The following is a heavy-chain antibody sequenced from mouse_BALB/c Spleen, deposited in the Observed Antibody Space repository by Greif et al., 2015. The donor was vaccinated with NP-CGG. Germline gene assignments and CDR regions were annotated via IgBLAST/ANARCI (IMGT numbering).Heavy chain of an antibody. CDR2: ISSGSSTI. V-gene: IGHV5-17*02. Sequence: EVQLVESGGGLVQPGGSRKLSCAASGFTFSSFGMHWVRQAPEKGLEWVAYISSGSSTIYYADTVKGRFTISRDNPKNTLFLQMTSLRSEDTAMYYCARSREAYYAMDYWGQGTSVTVSS. J-gene: IGHJ4*01. CDR3: ARSREAYYAMDY. CDR1: GFTFSSFG.